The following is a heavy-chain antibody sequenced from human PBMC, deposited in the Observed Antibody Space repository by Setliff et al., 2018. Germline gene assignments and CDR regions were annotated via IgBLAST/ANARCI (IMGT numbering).Heavy chain of an antibody. Sequence: NPSETLSLTCTVSGGSISTSSHHWVWIRQSPGKGLEWIGTINSSGTTYYNLSLKSRVTISVDTSKSQFSLNLGSVTAADTAVYYCTRRPRGRAAFDIWGQGTMVTVSS. CDR1: GGSISTSSHH. CDR2: INSSGTT. D-gene: IGHD3-10*01. V-gene: IGHV4-39*01. J-gene: IGHJ3*02. CDR3: TRRPRGRAAFDI.